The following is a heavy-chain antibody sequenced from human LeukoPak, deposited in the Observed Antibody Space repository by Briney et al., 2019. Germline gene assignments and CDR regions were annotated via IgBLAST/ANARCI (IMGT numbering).Heavy chain of an antibody. Sequence: SETLSLTCTVSGGSISSHYWSWIRQPPGKGLEWIGYIYYSGSTNYNPSLKSRVTISVDTSKNQFSLKLSSATAADTAVYYCARDTAMILDYWGQGTLVTVSS. J-gene: IGHJ4*02. CDR2: IYYSGST. D-gene: IGHD5-18*01. CDR1: GGSISSHY. CDR3: ARDTAMILDY. V-gene: IGHV4-59*11.